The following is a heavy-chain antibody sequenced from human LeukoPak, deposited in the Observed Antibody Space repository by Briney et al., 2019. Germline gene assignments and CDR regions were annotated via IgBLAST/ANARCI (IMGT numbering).Heavy chain of an antibody. CDR1: GFTFSSYE. CDR3: AKCSGGNCYHSDDH. CDR2: ISSGSRYI. J-gene: IGHJ5*02. Sequence: GGSLRLSCVASGFTFSSYEMNWVRQSPGKGLEWVSSISSGSRYIYYADSVKGRFTISRDNAKDSLYLQMNSLRAEDTAVYYCAKCSGGNCYHSDDHWGQGTLVTVSP. D-gene: IGHD2-15*01. V-gene: IGHV3-21*01.